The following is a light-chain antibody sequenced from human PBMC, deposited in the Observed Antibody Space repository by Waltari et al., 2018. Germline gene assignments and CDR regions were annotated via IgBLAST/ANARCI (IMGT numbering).Light chain of an antibody. CDR2: SNN. Sequence: QSVLTQPPSASGTPGQRVAISCSGTRSNIGSNSVHWYQQLPGTAPKLLTHSNNQRPSGFPDRFSGSKSGTSASRAISGLQSEDEAHYYCAAWDASLNGWVFGGGTKLTVL. CDR1: RSNIGSNS. V-gene: IGLV1-44*01. J-gene: IGLJ3*02. CDR3: AAWDASLNGWV.